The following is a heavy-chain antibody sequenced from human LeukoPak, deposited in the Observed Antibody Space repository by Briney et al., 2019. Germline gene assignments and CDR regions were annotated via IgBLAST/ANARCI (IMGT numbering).Heavy chain of an antibody. Sequence: GESLKISCKGSGYSFTSYWIGWVRQMPGKGLEWMGIIYPGDSDTRYSPSFQGQVTISADKSISTAYLQWSSLKASDTAMYYCARHLGDYYDSSGYYFDAFDIWGQGTMVTVSS. CDR3: ARHLGDYYDSSGYYFDAFDI. J-gene: IGHJ3*02. D-gene: IGHD3-22*01. CDR1: GYSFTSYW. V-gene: IGHV5-51*01. CDR2: IYPGDSDT.